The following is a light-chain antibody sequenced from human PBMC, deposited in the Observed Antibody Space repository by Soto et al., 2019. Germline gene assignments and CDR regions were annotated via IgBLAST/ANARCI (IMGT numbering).Light chain of an antibody. Sequence: EIVFTQSPGTLSLSPGERATFSCRASQSVSSSYLAWYQQKPGQAPRLLIYGASSRATGIPDRFSGSGSGTDFTLTISRLEPEDFAVYYCQQYGSSPGTFGQGTNVDIK. J-gene: IGKJ1*01. CDR1: QSVSSSY. V-gene: IGKV3-20*01. CDR2: GAS. CDR3: QQYGSSPGT.